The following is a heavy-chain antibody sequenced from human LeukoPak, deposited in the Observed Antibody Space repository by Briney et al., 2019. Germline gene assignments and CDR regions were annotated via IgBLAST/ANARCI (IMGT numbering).Heavy chain of an antibody. J-gene: IGHJ6*03. D-gene: IGHD4-11*01. CDR3: ARDTVLTSLYYMDV. V-gene: IGHV3-30*02. Sequence: GGSLRLSCAASGFTFSSYGMHWVRQAPGKGLEWVAFIRYDGSNKYYADSVKGRFTISRDNSKNTLYLQMNSLRAEDTAVYYCARDTVLTSLYYMDVWGKGTTVTVSS. CDR2: IRYDGSNK. CDR1: GFTFSSYG.